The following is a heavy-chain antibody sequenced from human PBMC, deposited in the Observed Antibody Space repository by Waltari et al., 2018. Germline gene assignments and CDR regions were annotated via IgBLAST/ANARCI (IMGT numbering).Heavy chain of an antibody. J-gene: IGHJ4*02. CDR3: ARVATFGGVIVRESVDY. CDR2: INPNSGGT. V-gene: IGHV1-2*06. CDR1: GYTFTGYY. Sequence: QVQLVQSGAEVKKPGASVKVSCKASGYTFTGYYMHWVRQAPGQGLEWMGRINPNSGGTNYAQKFQGRVTMTRDTSISPAYMELSRLRSDDTAVYYCARVATFGGVIVRESVDYWGQGTLVTVSS. D-gene: IGHD3-16*02.